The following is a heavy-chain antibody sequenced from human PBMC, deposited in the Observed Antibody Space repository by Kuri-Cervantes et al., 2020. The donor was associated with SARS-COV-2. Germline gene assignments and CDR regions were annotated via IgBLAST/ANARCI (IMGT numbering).Heavy chain of an antibody. CDR1: GFPLSTSGVG. J-gene: IGHJ4*02. D-gene: IGHD6-19*01. CDR2: IYWNADK. Sequence: SGATLVKPKEILTLTCTFPGFPLSTSGVGVGWIRQPPGKALEWLALIYWNADKRYSPSLKSRLTITKDTSKNQVVHTMTNMDPVDTSTYYCAHSQDSGWLSETSYYFDYWGQGTLVTVSS. V-gene: IGHV2-5*01. CDR3: AHSQDSGWLSETSYYFDY.